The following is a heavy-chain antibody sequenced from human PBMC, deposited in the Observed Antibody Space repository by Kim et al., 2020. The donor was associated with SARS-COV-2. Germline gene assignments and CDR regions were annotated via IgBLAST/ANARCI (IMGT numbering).Heavy chain of an antibody. D-gene: IGHD5-12*01. Sequence: ASVKVSCKASGYTFTSYYMHWVRQAPGQGLEWMGIINPSGGSISYAQKFQGRVTMTRDTSTSTVYMELSSLRSEDTAVYYCARVRDSGYEREYYYYYGMDVWGQGTTVTVSS. CDR2: INPSGGSI. CDR1: GYTFTSYY. CDR3: ARVRDSGYEREYYYYYGMDV. J-gene: IGHJ6*02. V-gene: IGHV1-46*01.